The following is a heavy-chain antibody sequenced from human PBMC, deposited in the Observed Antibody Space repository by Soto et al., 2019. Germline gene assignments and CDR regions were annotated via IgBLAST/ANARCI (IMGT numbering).Heavy chain of an antibody. CDR2: IYTSASI. D-gene: IGHD1-1*01. Sequence: PSETLSLTCNVSGADINTYSWTWIRQPAGKGLEWIGRIYTSASINYNPSLKGRVTLSVDTSTNQVSLRLTSVTAADTAVYYCARDLWVEPELYYYGMDVWGQGTTVTVSS. CDR3: ARDLWVEPELYYYGMDV. J-gene: IGHJ6*02. V-gene: IGHV4-4*07. CDR1: GADINTYS.